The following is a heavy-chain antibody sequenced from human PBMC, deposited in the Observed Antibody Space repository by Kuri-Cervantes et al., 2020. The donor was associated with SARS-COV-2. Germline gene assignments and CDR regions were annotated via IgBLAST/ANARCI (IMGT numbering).Heavy chain of an antibody. V-gene: IGHV3-23*01. CDR3: AKDRAIVVVPAAMGIGY. CDR2: ISGSGGST. J-gene: IGHJ4*02. Sequence: GGSLRLSCAASGFTFSSYAMSWVRQAPGKGLEWVSAISGSGGSTYYAGSVKGRFTISRDNSKNTLYLQMNSLRAEDTAVYYCAKDRAIVVVPAAMGIGYWGQGTLVTVSS. CDR1: GFTFSSYA. D-gene: IGHD2-2*01.